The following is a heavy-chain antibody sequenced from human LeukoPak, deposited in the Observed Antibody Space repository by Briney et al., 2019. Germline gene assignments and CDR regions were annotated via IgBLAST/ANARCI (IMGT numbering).Heavy chain of an antibody. J-gene: IGHJ4*02. CDR3: ARVAAAAGTQDY. D-gene: IGHD6-13*01. CDR1: GGSISSGGYY. Sequence: SETLSLTCTVSGGSISSGGYYWSWIRQPPGKGLEWIGYIYHSGSTYYNPSLKSRVTISVDRSKNQFSLKLSSVTAADTAVYYCARVAAAAGTQDYWGQGTLVTVSS. V-gene: IGHV4-30-2*01. CDR2: IYHSGST.